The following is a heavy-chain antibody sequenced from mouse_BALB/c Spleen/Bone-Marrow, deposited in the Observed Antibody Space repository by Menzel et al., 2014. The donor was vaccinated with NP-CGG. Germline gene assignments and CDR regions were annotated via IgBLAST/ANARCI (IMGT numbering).Heavy chain of an antibody. J-gene: IGHJ4*01. Sequence: EVKVVESGGGLVQPGGSRKLSCAASGFTFSSFGMHWVRQAPEKGLEWVAYISSGSSTIYYADTVKGRFTISRDNPKNTLFLQMTSLRSEDMAMYYCARLTFPTATYYYAMDYWGRGTSVTVSS. CDR2: ISSGSSTI. V-gene: IGHV5-17*02. CDR3: ARLTFPTATYYYAMDY. CDR1: GFTFSSFG. D-gene: IGHD1-2*01.